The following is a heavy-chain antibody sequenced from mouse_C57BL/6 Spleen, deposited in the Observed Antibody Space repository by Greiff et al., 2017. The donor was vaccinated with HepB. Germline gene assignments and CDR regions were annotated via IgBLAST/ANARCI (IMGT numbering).Heavy chain of an antibody. J-gene: IGHJ4*01. CDR1: GFTFSSYA. CDR3: ARDKGLGYAMDY. CDR2: ISDGGSYT. Sequence: EVQVVESGGGLVKPGGSLKLSCAASGFTFSSYAMSWVRQTPEKRLEWVATISDGGSYTYYPDNVKGRFTISRDNAKNNLYLQMSHLKSEDTAMYYCARDKGLGYAMDYWGQGTSVTVSS. D-gene: IGHD4-1*01. V-gene: IGHV5-4*01.